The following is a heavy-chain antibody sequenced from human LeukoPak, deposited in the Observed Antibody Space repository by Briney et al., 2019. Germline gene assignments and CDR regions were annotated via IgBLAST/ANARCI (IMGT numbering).Heavy chain of an antibody. CDR3: ARAGKVELERPNGMDV. J-gene: IGHJ6*02. V-gene: IGHV1-2*04. CDR2: INPNSGGT. D-gene: IGHD1-1*01. CDR1: GYTFTGYY. Sequence: ASVKVSCKASGYTFTGYYMHWVRQAPGQGLEWMGWINPNSGGTNYAQKFQGWVTMTRDTSISTAYMELSRLRSDDTAVYYCARAGKVELERPNGMDVWGQGTTVTVSS.